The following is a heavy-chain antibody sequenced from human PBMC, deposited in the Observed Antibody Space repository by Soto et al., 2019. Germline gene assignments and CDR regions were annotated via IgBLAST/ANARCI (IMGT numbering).Heavy chain of an antibody. CDR1: GFPFDSYR. J-gene: IGHJ6*02. CDR3: AREANTIYAPQGLDV. V-gene: IGHV3-21*01. CDR2: LSSGSFYI. D-gene: IGHD3-3*01. Sequence: PXGSLRRTCAVSGFPFDSYRMSWVRQAPGQGLEWLASLSSGSFYIFHADSIRGRFTISRDDAKNLLFLQMNSLTIEDTATYYCAREANTIYAPQGLDVWGQGTAVTVSS.